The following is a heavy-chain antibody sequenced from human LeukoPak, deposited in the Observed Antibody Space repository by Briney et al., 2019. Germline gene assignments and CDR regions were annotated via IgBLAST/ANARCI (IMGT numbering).Heavy chain of an antibody. J-gene: IGHJ4*02. V-gene: IGHV1-2*02. D-gene: IGHD2-15*01. CDR3: ARVYARYCSGGSCYSWLGY. CDR1: GYTFTGYY. Sequence: GASVKVSCKASGYTFTGYYMHWVRQAPGQGLEWMGWINPNSGGTNYAQKFQGRVTMTRHTSISTDYMELSRLSADGAAVYYCARVYARYCSGGSCYSWLGYWGQGTLVTVSS. CDR2: INPNSGGT.